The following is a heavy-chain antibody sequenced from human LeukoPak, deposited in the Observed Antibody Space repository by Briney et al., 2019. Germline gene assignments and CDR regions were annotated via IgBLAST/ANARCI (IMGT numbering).Heavy chain of an antibody. CDR3: ARGRLQLWSFPLPYNHYAIDV. CDR2: SNHFGST. CDR1: GESFCGYF. J-gene: IGHJ6*02. Sequence: SETVSLTCAVSGESFCGYFWTWIRQPPGKGLEWIGESNHFGSTDYNPSLKSRVTISVDTSKKQFSLNVRSVTDADTAVYFCARGRLQLWSFPLPYNHYAIDVWGQGTTVTVSS. V-gene: IGHV4-34*01. D-gene: IGHD5-18*01.